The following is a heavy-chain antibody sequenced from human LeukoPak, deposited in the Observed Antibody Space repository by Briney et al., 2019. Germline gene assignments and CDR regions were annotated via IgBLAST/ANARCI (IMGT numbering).Heavy chain of an antibody. J-gene: IGHJ4*02. CDR1: GFTFSNAW. CDR3: TTRMVDWYNWNDPHGY. D-gene: IGHD1-1*01. CDR2: IKSKTDGGTT. Sequence: PGGSLRLSCAASGFTFSNAWMSWVRQAPGKGLEWVGRIKSKTDGGTTDYAAPVKGRFTISRDDSKNTLYLQMNSLKTEDTAVYYCTTRMVDWYNWNDPHGYWGQGTLVTVSS. V-gene: IGHV3-15*01.